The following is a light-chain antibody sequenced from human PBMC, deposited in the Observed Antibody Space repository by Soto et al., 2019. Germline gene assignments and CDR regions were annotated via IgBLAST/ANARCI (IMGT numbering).Light chain of an antibody. CDR2: WAS. J-gene: IGKJ3*01. Sequence: DIVMTQSPDSLAVSLVERATINCKSSQSVLYSSTNKNYLAWYQQKPGQPPNLLIYWASTRESGVPDRFSGSGSGTDFTLTISSLQAEDVAVYYCQQYYSTPFTFGPGTKVDIK. V-gene: IGKV4-1*01. CDR1: QSVLYSSTNKNY. CDR3: QQYYSTPFT.